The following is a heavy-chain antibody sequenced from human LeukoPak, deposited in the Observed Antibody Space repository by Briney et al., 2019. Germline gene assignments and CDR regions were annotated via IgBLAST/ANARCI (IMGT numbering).Heavy chain of an antibody. CDR2: INPSGGST. CDR1: GYTFTSYY. Sequence: ASVKVSCKASGYTFTSYYMHWVRQAPGQGLEWMGIINPSGGSTSYAQKFQGRVTMTRDTSTSTVYMELSSLRSEDTAVYYCAIPLAAGNVDYWAREPWSPSPQ. CDR3: AIPLAAGNVDY. D-gene: IGHD6-13*01. J-gene: IGHJ4*02. V-gene: IGHV1-46*01.